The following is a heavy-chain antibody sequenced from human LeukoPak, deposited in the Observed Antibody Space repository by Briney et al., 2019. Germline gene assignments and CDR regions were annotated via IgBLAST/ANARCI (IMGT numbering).Heavy chain of an antibody. CDR1: GFTFSTYA. J-gene: IGHJ6*03. V-gene: IGHV3-23*01. CDR3: AKMGDRFGLSGHKTKYYMDV. D-gene: IGHD3-16*01. Sequence: GGSLRLSCAASGFTFSTYALNWVRQAPGKGLEWVSTISGSGGSTYYADSVKGRFTISRDNSKNTLYLQMNTLRAEDTAVYYCAKMGDRFGLSGHKTKYYMDVWGKGTTVTVSS. CDR2: ISGSGGST.